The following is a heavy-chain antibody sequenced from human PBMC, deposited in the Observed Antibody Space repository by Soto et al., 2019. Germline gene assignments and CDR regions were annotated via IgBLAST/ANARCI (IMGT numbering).Heavy chain of an antibody. Sequence: SGPTLVNPTQTLTLTCTLSGFSLSTSGMCVSWIRQPPGKALEWLALIDWDDDKYYSTSLKTRLTISKDTSKNQVVLTMTNMDPVDTATYYCARMLDSYGYGYYFDYWGQGTLVTVSS. D-gene: IGHD5-18*01. CDR3: ARMLDSYGYGYYFDY. V-gene: IGHV2-70*01. CDR1: GFSLSTSGMC. J-gene: IGHJ4*02. CDR2: IDWDDDK.